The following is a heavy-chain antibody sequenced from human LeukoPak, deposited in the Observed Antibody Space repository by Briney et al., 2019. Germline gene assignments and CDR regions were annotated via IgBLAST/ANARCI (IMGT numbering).Heavy chain of an antibody. CDR2: TNHSGST. D-gene: IGHD2-15*01. CDR3: ARGRGTGFDY. Sequence: SETLSLTCAVYGGSFSGYYWSWIRQPPGKGLEWIGETNHSGSTNYNPSLKSRVTISVDTSKNQFSLKLSSVTAADTAVYYCARGRGTGFDYWGQGTLVTVSS. V-gene: IGHV4-34*01. CDR1: GGSFSGYY. J-gene: IGHJ4*02.